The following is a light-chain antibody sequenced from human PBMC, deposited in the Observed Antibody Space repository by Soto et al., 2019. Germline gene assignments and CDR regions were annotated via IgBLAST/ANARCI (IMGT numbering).Light chain of an antibody. CDR2: GAS. J-gene: IGKJ5*01. Sequence: EIVLTPSQGTLALSPCEVAALSCRASQSVSSNLAWYQQKPGQAPRLLIYGASTRATGIPARFSGSGSGTEFTLTINSLEPEDFAVYYCQQRNVWPPITFGQGTRLEIK. CDR1: QSVSSN. V-gene: IGKV3-11*01. CDR3: QQRNVWPPIT.